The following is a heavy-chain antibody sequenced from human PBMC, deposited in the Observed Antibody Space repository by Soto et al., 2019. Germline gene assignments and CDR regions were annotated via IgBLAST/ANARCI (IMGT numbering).Heavy chain of an antibody. V-gene: IGHV4-31*03. D-gene: IGHD2-21*02. CDR1: TDSSSFTNSY. CDR3: ARDGLESYCGGDCYSIGQSWFDP. Sequence: PSETLSLTCTVSTDSSSFTNSYWGWIRQHPGKGLEWIGYIYYSGSTYYNPSLKSRVTISVDTSKNQFSLKLSSVTAADTAVYYCARDGLESYCGGDCYSIGQSWFDPWGQGTLVTVSS. J-gene: IGHJ5*02. CDR2: IYYSGST.